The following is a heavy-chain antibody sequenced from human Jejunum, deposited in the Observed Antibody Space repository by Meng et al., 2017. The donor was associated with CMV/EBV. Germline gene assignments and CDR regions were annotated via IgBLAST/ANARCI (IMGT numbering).Heavy chain of an antibody. CDR2: ISSTGTYI. CDR3: AKQMPWNYYHGMDL. V-gene: IGHV3-21*01. CDR1: AFSFSSFT. Sequence: AFSFSSFTITWVRQAPGRGLEWVSSISSTGTYIYYADSVKGRFTISRDNAKNSLYLQMNSLRAEDTAVYYCAKQMPWNYYHGMDLWGQGTTVTVSS. J-gene: IGHJ6*02. D-gene: IGHD2-2*01.